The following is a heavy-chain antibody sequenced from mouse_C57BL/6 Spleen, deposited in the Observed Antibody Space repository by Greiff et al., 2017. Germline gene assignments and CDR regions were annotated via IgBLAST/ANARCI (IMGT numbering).Heavy chain of an antibody. D-gene: IGHD1-1*01. CDR2: ISDGGSYT. Sequence: EVMLVESGGGLVKPGGSLKLSCAASGFTFSSSAMSWVRQTPEKRLEWVATISDGGSYTYYPDNVKGRFTISRDNAKNNLYLQMSHLKSEDTAMYYCAREASNYYGSSYFDYWGQGTTLTVSS. V-gene: IGHV5-4*01. J-gene: IGHJ2*01. CDR1: GFTFSSSA. CDR3: AREASNYYGSSYFDY.